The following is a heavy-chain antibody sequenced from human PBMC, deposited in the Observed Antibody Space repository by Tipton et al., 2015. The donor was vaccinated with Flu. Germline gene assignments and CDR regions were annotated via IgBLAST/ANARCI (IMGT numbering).Heavy chain of an antibody. CDR1: GFTFDDYA. Sequence: SLRLSCTASGFTFDDYAMHWVRQAPGKGLEWVSLFSWDDRSTYYADSVRGRFTISRDNSKNSLYLQMNSLRAEDTALYYCAKDIVGRHISTPGDNWGLGTLVTVSS. V-gene: IGHV3-43D*04. D-gene: IGHD3-9*01. CDR2: FSWDDRST. CDR3: AKDIVGRHISTPGDN. J-gene: IGHJ4*02.